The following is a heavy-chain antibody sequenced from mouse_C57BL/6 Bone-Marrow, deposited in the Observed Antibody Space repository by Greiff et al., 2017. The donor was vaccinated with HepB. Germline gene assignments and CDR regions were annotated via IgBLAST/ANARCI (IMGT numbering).Heavy chain of an antibody. CDR1: GFTFSDYY. D-gene: IGHD2-3*01. J-gene: IGHJ4*01. CDR2: ISNGGGST. CDR3: ASPYDGYPYYYAMDY. V-gene: IGHV5-12*01. Sequence: EVQGVESGGGLVQPGGSLKLSCAASGFTFSDYYMYWVRQTPEKRLEWVAYISNGGGSTYYPDTVKGRFTISRDNAKKTLYLQMSRLKSEDTAMYYCASPYDGYPYYYAMDYWGQGTSVTVSS.